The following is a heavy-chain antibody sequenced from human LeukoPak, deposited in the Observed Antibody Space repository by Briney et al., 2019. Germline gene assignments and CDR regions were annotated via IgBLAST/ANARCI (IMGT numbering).Heavy chain of an antibody. CDR1: GFTFSNYW. CDR3: ATYSSLNAREFQY. CDR2: IKTDGSEK. V-gene: IGHV3-7*01. Sequence: PGGSLSLSCEGSGFTFSNYWMSWVRQAPGKGLEWVANIKTDGSEKYYVDSVKGRFTISRDNAKNSLYLQMNSLRAEDTAVYYCATYSSLNAREFQYWGQGTLVTVSS. J-gene: IGHJ1*01. D-gene: IGHD3-22*01.